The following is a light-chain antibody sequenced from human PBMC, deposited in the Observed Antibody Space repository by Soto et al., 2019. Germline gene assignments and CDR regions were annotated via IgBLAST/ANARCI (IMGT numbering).Light chain of an antibody. CDR1: SPNLGSNY. V-gene: IGLV1-47*01. CDR2: RNN. Sequence: QSVLTQAPSASGAPGQTVTTSCSGSSPNLGSNYVYWYQQFPGAAPKLLILRNNQRPSGVPDRFSASKSGTSASLAISGLRSEDEAEYHCAAWDDSLKSVVFGGGTKLTVL. CDR3: AAWDDSLKSVV. J-gene: IGLJ2*01.